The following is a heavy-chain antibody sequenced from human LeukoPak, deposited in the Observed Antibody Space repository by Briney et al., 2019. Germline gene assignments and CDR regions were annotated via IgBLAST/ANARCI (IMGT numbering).Heavy chain of an antibody. CDR3: ARDSGTTGEVKFDP. CDR1: GGSISSSNW. CDR2: IYHSGST. V-gene: IGHV4-4*02. Sequence: SETLSLTCAVSGGSISSSNWWSWVRQPPGKGLEWIGEIYHSGSTTYNPSLKSRVTMSVDTSKNQFSLKVTSVTAADTAVYYCARDSGTTGEVKFDPWGQGTLVTVSS. D-gene: IGHD3-10*01. J-gene: IGHJ5*02.